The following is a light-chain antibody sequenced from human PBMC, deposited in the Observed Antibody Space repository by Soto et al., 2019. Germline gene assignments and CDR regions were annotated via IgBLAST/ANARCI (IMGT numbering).Light chain of an antibody. CDR3: HQYGSSPRT. J-gene: IGKJ1*01. CDR2: GAS. V-gene: IGKV3-20*01. Sequence: EIVLTQSPGTLSLSPGERATLSCRAIQSINNNYLAWYQQQPGQAPRLLIYGASARATGIPDRFSGSGSGTDFSLTISRLEPEDFAVYHCHQYGSSPRTFGQGTKV. CDR1: QSINNNY.